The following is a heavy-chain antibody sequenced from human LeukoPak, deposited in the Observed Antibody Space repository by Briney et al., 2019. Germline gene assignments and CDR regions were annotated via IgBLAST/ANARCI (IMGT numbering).Heavy chain of an antibody. Sequence: PGGSLRLSCAASGFTVSSSYMSWVRQAPGKGLEWVSVIYSGGSTYYADSVKGRFTISRDNSKNTLYLQMNSLRAEDAAVYYCASSYYDFWSGYPFYYYYGMDVWGQGTTVTVSS. CDR2: IYSGGST. J-gene: IGHJ6*02. CDR3: ASSYYDFWSGYPFYYYYGMDV. CDR1: GFTVSSSY. V-gene: IGHV3-53*01. D-gene: IGHD3-3*01.